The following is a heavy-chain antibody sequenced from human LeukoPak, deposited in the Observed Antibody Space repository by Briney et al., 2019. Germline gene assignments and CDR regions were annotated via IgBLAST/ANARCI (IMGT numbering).Heavy chain of an antibody. D-gene: IGHD6-19*01. J-gene: IGHJ4*02. CDR1: GGTFNSYA. V-gene: IGHV1-69*13. CDR3: ARDYRRAVAGDSMAFFDY. CDR2: IIPIFGTA. Sequence: GASVKVSCKASGGTFNSYAISWVRQAPGQGLEWMGGIIPIFGTANYAQKFQGRVTITADESTSTAYMELSSLRSEDTAVYYCARDYRRAVAGDSMAFFDYWGQGTLVTVSS.